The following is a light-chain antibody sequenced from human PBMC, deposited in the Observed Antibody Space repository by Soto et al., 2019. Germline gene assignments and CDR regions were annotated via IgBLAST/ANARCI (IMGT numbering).Light chain of an antibody. CDR3: QPSASTPLP. CDR2: AAS. J-gene: IGKJ3*01. V-gene: IGKV1-39*01. Sequence: DIQMTQYPSSLSASVGDRVTITCRASQSISSYLNWYQQKPGKAPKLLIFAASSLQSGVPSRVTGGGSGTHFTLPITGLQREDLATYYCQPSASTPLPFGPATKGEIK. CDR1: QSISSY.